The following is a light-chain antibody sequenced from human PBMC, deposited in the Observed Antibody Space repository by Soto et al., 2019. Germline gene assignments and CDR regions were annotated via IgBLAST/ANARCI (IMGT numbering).Light chain of an antibody. J-gene: IGLJ1*01. CDR1: SSNIGAGYD. CDR3: QSYDTSPSVYV. CDR2: ANK. Sequence: QSVLTQPPSVSGAPGQRVTISCTGSSSNIGAGYDVHWYQQLPGTGPKLLIYANKNRPAGVPDRFSASKSGTSASLAITGLQAEDEADYYCQSYDTSPSVYVFGTGTKLTVL. V-gene: IGLV1-40*01.